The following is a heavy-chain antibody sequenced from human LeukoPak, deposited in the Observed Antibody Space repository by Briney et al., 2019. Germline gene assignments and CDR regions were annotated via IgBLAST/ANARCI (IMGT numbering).Heavy chain of an antibody. D-gene: IGHD3-22*01. J-gene: IGHJ4*02. Sequence: SETLSLTCSVSGGFNTHYYWTWIRQPPGKGLELIGSIYHSGSTYYNPSLKSRVTISVDTSKNQFSLKLSSVTAADTAVYYCARDLSSNYQYYYDSSGYIYWGQGTLVTVSS. CDR1: GGFNTHYY. CDR2: IYHSGST. CDR3: ARDLSSNYQYYYDSSGYIY. V-gene: IGHV4-38-2*02.